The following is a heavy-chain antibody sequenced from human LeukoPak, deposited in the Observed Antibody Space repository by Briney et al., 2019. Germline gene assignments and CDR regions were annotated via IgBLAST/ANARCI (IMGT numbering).Heavy chain of an antibody. V-gene: IGHV3-53*01. CDR3: ARDTPGIAASVNGG. D-gene: IGHD6-13*01. Sequence: GGSLRLSCTASGFTVGNNYMNWLGQAPGKGLEWVSLIYSDGSTHYADSAKRRFTISRDNYKNTLYLQMYSLRAEDTAVYYCARDTPGIAASVNGGWGRGTLVTVSS. J-gene: IGHJ4*02. CDR1: GFTVGNNY. CDR2: IYSDGST.